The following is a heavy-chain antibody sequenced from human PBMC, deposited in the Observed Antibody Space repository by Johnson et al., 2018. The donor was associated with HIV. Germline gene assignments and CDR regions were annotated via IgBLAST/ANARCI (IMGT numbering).Heavy chain of an antibody. J-gene: IGHJ3*01. CDR1: GFTISTFW. V-gene: IGHV3-74*01. CDR2: ISGDGSSS. CDR3: VRDFGHWDDAFGF. D-gene: IGHD7-27*01. Sequence: VQLVESGGALVQPGGSLRLSCEVSGFTISTFWMHWVRQVPGTGLMWVSRISGDGSSSSYADSVKGRLTISRDNAKNTLYLQLNSLRVEDTAIYYCVRDFGHWDDAFGFWGRGTKVTVSS.